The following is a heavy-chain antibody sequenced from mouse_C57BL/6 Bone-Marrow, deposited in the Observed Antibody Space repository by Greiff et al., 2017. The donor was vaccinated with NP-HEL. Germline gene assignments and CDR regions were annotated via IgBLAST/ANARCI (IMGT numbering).Heavy chain of an antibody. CDR3: ARGGITTVGGYFDY. Sequence: VQLQQSGPELVKPGASVKISCKASGYTFTDYYMNWVKQSHGKSLEWIGDINPNNGGTSYNQKFKGKATLTVDKSSSTAYMELRSLTSEDSAVYYCARGGITTVGGYFDYWGQGTTLTVSS. CDR2: INPNNGGT. CDR1: GYTFTDYY. V-gene: IGHV1-26*01. J-gene: IGHJ2*01. D-gene: IGHD1-1*01.